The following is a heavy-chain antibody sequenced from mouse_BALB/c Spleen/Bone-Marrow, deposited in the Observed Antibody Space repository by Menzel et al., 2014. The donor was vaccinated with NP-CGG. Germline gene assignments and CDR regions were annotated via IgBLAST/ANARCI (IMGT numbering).Heavy chain of an antibody. CDR1: GYTFTTYY. D-gene: IGHD2-3*01. CDR3: TRDGHNYYAMDY. V-gene: IGHV1-53*01. CDR2: INPSNGGT. J-gene: IGHJ4*01. Sequence: QVQLQQPGTELVKPGASMKLSCKASGYTFTTYYIYWVKQRAGQGLEWIGEINPSNGGTNFNEKYKSKATLTVDKSSSTSYMQLSSMTSEDSAVYYCTRDGHNYYAMDYWGQGTSVTVSS.